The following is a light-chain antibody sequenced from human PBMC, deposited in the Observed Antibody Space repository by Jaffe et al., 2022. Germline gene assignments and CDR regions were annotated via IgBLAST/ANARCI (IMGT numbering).Light chain of an antibody. CDR3: QQYEDVPPT. V-gene: IGKV1-33*01. CDR2: TAS. Sequence: DILMTQSPSSLSASVGDRVSITCQASQDISHYLGWYHQRPGKAPRLLIHTASSLATGVPSRFAGSGSGTHFTLVISSLQPEDTGTYFCQQYEDVPPTFGQGTKV. CDR1: QDISHY. J-gene: IGKJ1*01.